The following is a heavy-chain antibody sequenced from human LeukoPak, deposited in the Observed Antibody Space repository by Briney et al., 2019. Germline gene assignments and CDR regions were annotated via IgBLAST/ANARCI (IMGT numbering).Heavy chain of an antibody. J-gene: IGHJ4*02. CDR3: ARDPGSGSYSALDY. D-gene: IGHD1-26*01. CDR1: GFTFSSYS. CDR2: ISSSSSYI. Sequence: PGGSLRLSCAASGFTFSSYSMNWVRQAPGKGLEWVSSISSSSSYIYYADSVKGRFTISRDNAKNSLYLQMNSLRAEDTAVYYCARDPGSGSYSALDYWGQGTLVTVSS. V-gene: IGHV3-21*01.